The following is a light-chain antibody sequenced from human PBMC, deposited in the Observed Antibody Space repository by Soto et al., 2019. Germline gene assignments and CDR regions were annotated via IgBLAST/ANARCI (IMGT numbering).Light chain of an antibody. CDR1: QTISSW. CDR2: KAS. V-gene: IGKV1-5*03. CDR3: QHSTNQPGA. Sequence: QTPARLSGTERDIATITCRASQTISSWLAWYQQKPGKAPKLLIYKASTLKSGVPSRFSGSGSGTEFTLTISVPELDLIASSDLQHSTNQPGAFARGTKVDIK. J-gene: IGKJ1*01.